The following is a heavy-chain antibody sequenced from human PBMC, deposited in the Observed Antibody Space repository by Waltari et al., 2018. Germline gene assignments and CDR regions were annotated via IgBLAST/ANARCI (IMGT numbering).Heavy chain of an antibody. CDR3: ARLGETTVTTGLDY. Sequence: EVQLVQSGAEVKKPGESLKISCKGSGYSFTSYWIGWVRQMPGKGLDWMGITYPGDAATRYSPSSQGQVTISADKSISTAYLQGSSLKAADTAMYYCARLGETTVTTGLDYWGQGTLVTVSS. J-gene: IGHJ4*02. CDR2: TYPGDAAT. CDR1: GYSFTSYW. D-gene: IGHD4-17*01. V-gene: IGHV5-51*03.